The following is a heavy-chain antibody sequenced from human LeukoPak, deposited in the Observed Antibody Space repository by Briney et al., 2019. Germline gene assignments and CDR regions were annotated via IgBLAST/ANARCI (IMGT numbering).Heavy chain of an antibody. CDR3: ARGESRGWSSPVSTTHFYSTMDL. V-gene: IGHV1-69*13. D-gene: IGHD5/OR15-5a*01. J-gene: IGHJ6*02. Sequence: PSVKVSCRASGGTFSSYSISGVRQAPGQGLEGMGGITPIWGPANFAEKFQGRVTITADESTSTAYGELRSLISGDARVYYCARGESRGWSSPVSTTHFYSTMDLWGQGPAVSVSS. CDR1: GGTFSSYS. CDR2: ITPIWGPA.